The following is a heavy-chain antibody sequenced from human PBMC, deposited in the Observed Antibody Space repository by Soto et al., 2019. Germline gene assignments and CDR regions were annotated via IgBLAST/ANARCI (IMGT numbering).Heavy chain of an antibody. CDR3: VTGYSSGWSVIY. CDR2: ISDNGGGT. V-gene: IGHV3-64D*06. CDR1: GFTFRIYT. J-gene: IGHJ4*02. Sequence: GGSLRLSCSASGFTFRIYTMLWVRQAPGKGLEYVSAISDNGGGTYYADSVKGRFTISRDDPKNTLYLQMSNLRPEDTAVYYCVTGYSSGWSVIYWGQGTLVTVSS. D-gene: IGHD6-19*01.